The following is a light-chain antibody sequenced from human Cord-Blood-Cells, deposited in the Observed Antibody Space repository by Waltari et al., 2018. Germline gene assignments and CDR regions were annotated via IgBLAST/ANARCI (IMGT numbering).Light chain of an antibody. CDR1: QSISSY. CDR3: QQSYSTLT. V-gene: IGKV1-39*01. J-gene: IGKJ3*01. CDR2: AAS. Sequence: DIQMTQPSSSLSASVGDRVTITCRASQSISSYLNWYQQKPGKAPKLLIYAASSLQSGVPSRFSGSGSGTDFTLTISSLQPEDFATYYCQQSYSTLTFGPGTKVDIK.